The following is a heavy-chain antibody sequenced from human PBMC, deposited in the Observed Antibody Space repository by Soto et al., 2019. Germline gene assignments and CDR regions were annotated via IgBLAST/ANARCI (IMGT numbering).Heavy chain of an antibody. J-gene: IGHJ4*01. CDR1: GDSFSGYS. CDR2: INHSGSS. V-gene: IGHV4-34*01. CDR3: ARARPDTWPPRHFDY. Sequence: SETLSLTCAVYGDSFSGYSWNWIRQPPGRGLEWIGEINHSGSSNCNPSLKSRVAISVDPSKSQFSLKLSSVTAADTAMYYCARARPDTWPPRHFDYWGHGIVVTNSS.